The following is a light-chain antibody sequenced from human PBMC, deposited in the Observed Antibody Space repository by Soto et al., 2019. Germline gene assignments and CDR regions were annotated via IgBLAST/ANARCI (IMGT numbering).Light chain of an antibody. CDR2: DAS. CDR1: QSISSF. Sequence: EIVLTQFPATLSLSPGERDTLSCRASQSISSFLAWYQQKPDQAPRLLIYDASNRATGIPARFSGSGSGTDFTLTISSLEPEDFAVYYCHQRSTWPFTFGPGTKVDIK. J-gene: IGKJ3*01. V-gene: IGKV3-11*01. CDR3: HQRSTWPFT.